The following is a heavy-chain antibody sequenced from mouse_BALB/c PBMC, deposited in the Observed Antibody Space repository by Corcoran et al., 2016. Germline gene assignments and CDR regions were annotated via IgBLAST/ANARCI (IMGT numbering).Heavy chain of an antibody. CDR3: ARDTTNYFDY. Sequence: EVQLQQSGAELVKPGAPVQLSCTASGFNIKDTSMHWVKQRPEQGLEWIGRIDPANGNTKYDPKFQGKAKITADTSSNTADLQLSSLTSDDTAVYYCARDTTNYFDYWCQGTTLTVSA. CDR2: IDPANGNT. CDR1: GFNIKDTS. D-gene: IGHD1-1*01. J-gene: IGHJ2*01. V-gene: IGHV14-3*02.